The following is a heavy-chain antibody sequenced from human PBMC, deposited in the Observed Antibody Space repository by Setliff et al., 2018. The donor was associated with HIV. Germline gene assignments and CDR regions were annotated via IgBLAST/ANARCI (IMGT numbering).Heavy chain of an antibody. V-gene: IGHV3-NL1*01. CDR3: ARGDFDL. CDR1: GFTFSSYG. D-gene: IGHD2-21*01. CDR2: IYPVPNT. Sequence: PGGSLRLSCAASGFTFSSYGMHWVRQAPGKGLEWLSVIYPVPNTHYADSVKGRFTIFRDRRKNTLYLQMNNVRVDDTAIYYCARGDFDLWGRGTLVTVSS. J-gene: IGHJ2*01.